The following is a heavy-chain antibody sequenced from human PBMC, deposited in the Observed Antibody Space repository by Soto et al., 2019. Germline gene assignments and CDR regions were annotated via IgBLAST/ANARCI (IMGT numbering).Heavy chain of an antibody. CDR3: AKEIIVVVTSGDLDY. Sequence: PGGSLRLSCAAPGFTFSHYAMSWVRQAPGKGLEWVSALSGSGDSTYYADSVKGRFTISRDNSKNTLYLQMNSLRAEDTAVYYCAKEIIVVVTSGDLDYWGQGTLVTV. D-gene: IGHD2-21*02. CDR1: GFTFSHYA. J-gene: IGHJ4*02. V-gene: IGHV3-23*01. CDR2: LSGSGDST.